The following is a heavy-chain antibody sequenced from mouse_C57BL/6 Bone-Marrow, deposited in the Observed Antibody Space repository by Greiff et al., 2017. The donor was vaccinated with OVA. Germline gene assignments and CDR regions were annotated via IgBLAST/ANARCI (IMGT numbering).Heavy chain of an antibody. CDR3: ARGDYGSSFAY. V-gene: IGHV3-6*01. Sequence: EVQVVESGPGLVKPSQSLSLTCSVTGYSITSGYYWNWIRQFPGNKLEWMGYISYDGSNNYNPSLKNRISITRDTSKNQFFLKLNSVTTEDTATYYCARGDYGSSFAYWGQGTLVTVSA. D-gene: IGHD1-1*01. CDR1: GYSITSGYY. CDR2: ISYDGSN. J-gene: IGHJ3*01.